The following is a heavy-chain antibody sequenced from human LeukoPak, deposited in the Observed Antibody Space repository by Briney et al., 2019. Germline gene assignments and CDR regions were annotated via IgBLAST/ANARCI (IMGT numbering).Heavy chain of an antibody. CDR3: ARDRYYYDSSGYCIDY. Sequence: GGSLRLSCTGSGFTFGDYVVNWVRQAPGKGLEWVANIKQDGSEKYYVDSVKGRFTISRDDAKNSLYLQMNSLRAEDTAVYYCARDRYYYDSSGYCIDYWGQGTLVTVSS. J-gene: IGHJ4*02. CDR1: GFTFGDYV. D-gene: IGHD3-22*01. V-gene: IGHV3-7*01. CDR2: IKQDGSEK.